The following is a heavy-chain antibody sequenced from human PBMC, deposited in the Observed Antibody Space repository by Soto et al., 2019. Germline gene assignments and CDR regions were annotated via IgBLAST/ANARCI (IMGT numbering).Heavy chain of an antibody. CDR3: ARSPGEAPTPLEYYYYGMYV. J-gene: IGHJ6*02. CDR2: ISGTDDYT. D-gene: IGHD3-3*01. Sequence: GGSLRLSCAASGFTFSNFAMTWVRQAPGAGLEWVSSISGTDDYTYYADSVKGRFTISRDNARDTLFLHMNNLRADDTAVYYCARSPGEAPTPLEYYYYGMYVWGQGATVTISS. CDR1: GFTFSNFA. V-gene: IGHV3-23*01.